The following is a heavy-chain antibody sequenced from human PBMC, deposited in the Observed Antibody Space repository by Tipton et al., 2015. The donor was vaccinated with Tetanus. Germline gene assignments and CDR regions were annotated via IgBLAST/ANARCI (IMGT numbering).Heavy chain of an antibody. D-gene: IGHD2-2*01. CDR3: AGMPVVTDAFDI. V-gene: IGHV3-53*01. CDR1: GFTVSSDY. CDR2: IYNTGST. J-gene: IGHJ3*02. Sequence: QLVQSGGGLIQPGGSLKLSCAASGFTVSSDYMNWVRQAPGKGLEWVSIIYNTGSTYYADSVKGRFTISRDNAKNTLYLQMNILRAEDTAIYFCAGMPVVTDAFDIWGQGTMVTVSS.